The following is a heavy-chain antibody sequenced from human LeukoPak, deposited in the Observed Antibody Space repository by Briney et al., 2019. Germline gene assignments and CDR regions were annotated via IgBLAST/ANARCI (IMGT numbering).Heavy chain of an antibody. CDR2: INEDGSGK. D-gene: IGHD1-26*01. J-gene: IGHJ4*02. CDR3: ARYSGSYYSFDY. CDR1: TLTLNNYW. Sequence: GGSLRLSCTASTLTLNNYWMSWVRQAPGKGLQWVANINEDGSGKYYVDSVKGRLTISRDNAKESLFLQMNSLRAEDTAVYYCARYSGSYYSFDYWGQGTLVTVSS. V-gene: IGHV3-7*05.